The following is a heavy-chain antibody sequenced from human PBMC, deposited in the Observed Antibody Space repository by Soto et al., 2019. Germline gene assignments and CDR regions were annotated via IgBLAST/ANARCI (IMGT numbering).Heavy chain of an antibody. V-gene: IGHV3-33*01. CDR2: IWFDGSSK. Sequence: GGSLRLSCAASGFTFSSFGMHWVRQAPGKGLEWVAVIWFDGSSKYSADSVKGQFTISRDNSKNTMYLQMNSLRAEDTAVYYCARVAVTTYYFDYWGHGTLVTVSS. J-gene: IGHJ4*01. CDR3: ARVAVTTYYFDY. CDR1: GFTFSSFG. D-gene: IGHD4-17*01.